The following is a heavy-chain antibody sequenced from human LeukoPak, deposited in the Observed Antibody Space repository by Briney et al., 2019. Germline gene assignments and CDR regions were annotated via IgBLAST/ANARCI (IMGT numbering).Heavy chain of an antibody. CDR2: ISAYNGNT. J-gene: IGHJ5*02. CDR3: ARNRDYCSSTSCYADNWFDP. V-gene: IGHV1-18*01. Sequence: ASVKVSCKASGYTFTSYGISRVRQAPGQGLEWVGWISAYNGNTNYAQKLQGRVTMTTDTSTSTAYMELRSLRSDDTAVYYCARNRDYCSSTSCYADNWFDPWGQGTLVTVSS. CDR1: GYTFTSYG. D-gene: IGHD2-2*01.